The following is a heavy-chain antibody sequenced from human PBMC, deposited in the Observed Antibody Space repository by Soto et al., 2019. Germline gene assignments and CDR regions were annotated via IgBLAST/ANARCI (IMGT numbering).Heavy chain of an antibody. CDR3: ARGIAAAGMGYFDY. CDR1: GGSISSYY. V-gene: IGHV4-59*01. D-gene: IGHD6-13*01. J-gene: IGHJ4*02. Sequence: PSETLSLTCTVSGGSISSYYWSWIRQPPGKGLEWIGYIYYSGSTNYNPSLKSRVTISVDTSKNQFSLKLSSVTAADTAVYYCARGIAAAGMGYFDYWGQGTLVTVSS. CDR2: IYYSGST.